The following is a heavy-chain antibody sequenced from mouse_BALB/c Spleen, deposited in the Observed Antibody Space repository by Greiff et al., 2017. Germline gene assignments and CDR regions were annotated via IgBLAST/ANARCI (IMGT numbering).Heavy chain of an antibody. Sequence: EVHLVESGGGLVKPGGSLKLSCAASGFTFSDYYMYWVRQTPEKRLEWVATISDGGSYTYYPDSVKGRFTISRDNAKNNLYLQMSSLKSEDTAMYYCARDRGYYGSSPFAYWGQGTLVTVSA. CDR2: ISDGGSYT. D-gene: IGHD1-1*01. CDR1: GFTFSDYY. CDR3: ARDRGYYGSSPFAY. V-gene: IGHV5-4*02. J-gene: IGHJ3*01.